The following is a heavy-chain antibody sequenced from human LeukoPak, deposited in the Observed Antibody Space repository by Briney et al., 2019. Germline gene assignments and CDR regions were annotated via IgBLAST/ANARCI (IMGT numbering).Heavy chain of an antibody. CDR1: GFTFSSCA. Sequence: GGSLRLSCAASGFTFSSCAMSWVRQAPGKGLEWVSAISGSGGSTYYADSVKGRFTISRDNAKNSLYLQMNSLRAEDTAVYYCARVSILIVPYYAFDIWGQGTMVTVSS. V-gene: IGHV3-23*01. D-gene: IGHD2/OR15-2a*01. CDR3: ARVSILIVPYYAFDI. J-gene: IGHJ3*02. CDR2: ISGSGGST.